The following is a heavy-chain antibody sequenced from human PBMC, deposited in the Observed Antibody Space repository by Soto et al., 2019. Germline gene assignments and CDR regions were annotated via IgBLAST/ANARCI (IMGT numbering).Heavy chain of an antibody. CDR2: FDPEDGET. J-gene: IGHJ6*02. V-gene: IGHV1-24*01. D-gene: IGHD4-4*01. CDR3: ATSDSRGASNPHSYYYGMDV. CDR1: GYTLTELS. Sequence: QVQLVQSGAEVKKPGASVKVSCKVSGYTLTELSMHWVRQAPGKGLEWMGGFDPEDGETIYAQKFQGRVTMTEDTSTDTAYMELSSLRSEDTAVYYCATSDSRGASNPHSYYYGMDVWGQGTTVTVSS.